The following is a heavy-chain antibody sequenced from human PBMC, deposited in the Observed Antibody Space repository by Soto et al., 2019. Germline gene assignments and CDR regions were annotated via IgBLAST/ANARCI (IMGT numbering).Heavy chain of an antibody. CDR3: ARDYDFWSGPGAGYYYGMDV. J-gene: IGHJ6*02. CDR2: IIPIFGTA. V-gene: IGHV1-69*13. CDR1: GGTFSSYA. D-gene: IGHD3-3*01. Sequence: SGQFSCNASGGTFSSYAISWVRHAPGQWLEWMGGIIPIFGTANYAQKFQGRVTITADESTSTAYMELSSLRSEDTAVYCCARDYDFWSGPGAGYYYGMDVWGQGTTVTVSS.